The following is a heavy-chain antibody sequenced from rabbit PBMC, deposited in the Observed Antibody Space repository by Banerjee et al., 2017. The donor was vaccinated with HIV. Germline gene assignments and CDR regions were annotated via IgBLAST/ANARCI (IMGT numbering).Heavy chain of an antibody. CDR2: IYAGISTNI. Sequence: QSLEESGGGLVKPEGSLTLTCTASGFSFSIDYFPCWVRQAPGKGLEWIACIYAGISTNIYYANWAKGRFTISKSSSTTVTLQMTSLTAADTATYFCAKDLTNVIGWNFGWWGPGTLVTVS. D-gene: IGHD4-1*01. CDR3: AKDLTNVIGWNFGW. J-gene: IGHJ6*01. CDR1: GFSFSIDYF. V-gene: IGHV1S40*01.